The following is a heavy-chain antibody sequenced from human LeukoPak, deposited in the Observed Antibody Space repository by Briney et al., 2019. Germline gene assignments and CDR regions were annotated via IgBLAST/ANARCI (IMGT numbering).Heavy chain of an antibody. Sequence: GASVKVSCKASGYTFTGYYMHWVRQAPGQGLEWMGRINPNSGGTNYAQTFQGRVTMTRDTSITTAHLEVSSLRSDDTAVYYCARGEYSSSWDHYYFDYWGQGTLVTVSS. CDR2: INPNSGGT. CDR1: GYTFTGYY. D-gene: IGHD6-13*01. V-gene: IGHV1-2*06. J-gene: IGHJ4*02. CDR3: ARGEYSSSWDHYYFDY.